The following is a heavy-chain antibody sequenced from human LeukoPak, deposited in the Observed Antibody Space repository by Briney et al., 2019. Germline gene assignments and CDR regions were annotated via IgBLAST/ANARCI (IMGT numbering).Heavy chain of an antibody. J-gene: IGHJ4*02. V-gene: IGHV3-15*01. CDR3: TTDPEWGLLRVDY. CDR2: IKSKTDGGTT. Sequence: GGSLRLSCAASGFTFSNAWMSWVRQAPGKGLEWVGRIKSKTDGGTTDYAAPAKGRFTISRDDSKNTLYLQMNSLKTEDTAVYYCTTDPEWGLLRVDYWGQGTLVTVSS. CDR1: GFTFSNAW. D-gene: IGHD1-26*01.